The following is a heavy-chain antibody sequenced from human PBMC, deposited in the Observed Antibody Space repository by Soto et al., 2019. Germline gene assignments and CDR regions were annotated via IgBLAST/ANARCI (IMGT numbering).Heavy chain of an antibody. J-gene: IGHJ2*01. CDR2: INSDGSST. Sequence: EVQLVESGGGLVQRGGSLRLSCAASGFTFSSYWMHWVRHAPGKGLVWVSRINSDGSSTTYADSVKGRFTISRDNAKNTLYLQMNSLRAEDTAVYYCARGGSLNWYFDLWGRGTLVTVSS. CDR3: ARGGSLNWYFDL. V-gene: IGHV3-74*01. D-gene: IGHD2-15*01. CDR1: GFTFSSYW.